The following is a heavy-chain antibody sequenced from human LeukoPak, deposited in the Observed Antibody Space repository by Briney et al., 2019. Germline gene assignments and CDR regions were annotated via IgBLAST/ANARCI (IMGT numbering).Heavy chain of an antibody. D-gene: IGHD1-26*01. CDR2: ISGSGGST. J-gene: IGHJ4*02. CDR1: GFTFSSYA. Sequence: GGSLRLSCAASGFTFSSYAMSWVRQAPGKGLEWVSAISGSGGSTYYADSVKGRFTISRDNSKSTLYLQMNSLRAEDTAVYYCAKDLLVGATRGPFDYWGQGTLVTVSS. CDR3: AKDLLVGATRGPFDY. V-gene: IGHV3-23*01.